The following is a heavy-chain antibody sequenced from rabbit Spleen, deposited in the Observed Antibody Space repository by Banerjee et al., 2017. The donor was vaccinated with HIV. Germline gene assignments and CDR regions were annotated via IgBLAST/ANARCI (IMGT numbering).Heavy chain of an antibody. Sequence: QSLEESGGDLVKPGASLTLTCTASGVSFSSNHYMCWVRQAPGKGLEWIACIGTGVGDTYYANWAKGRFTISKTSSTTVTLQVTSLTAADTATYFCARETWGSTGNYGLWGPGTLVTVS. J-gene: IGHJ4*01. CDR1: GVSFSSNHY. CDR3: ARETWGSTGNYGL. V-gene: IGHV1S40*01. CDR2: IGTGVGDT. D-gene: IGHD7-1*01.